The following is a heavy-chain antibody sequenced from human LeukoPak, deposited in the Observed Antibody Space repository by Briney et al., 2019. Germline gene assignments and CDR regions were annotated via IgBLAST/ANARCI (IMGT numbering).Heavy chain of an antibody. D-gene: IGHD6-6*01. J-gene: IGHJ6*02. V-gene: IGHV3-9*01. CDR3: AKDIGRPGYYYYYGMYV. CDR1: GFTFDDYA. Sequence: GRCMSLACAVSGFTFDDYAMHWVRQAQGKVLEWVSGISWNSGSIGYADSVKGRFTISRDNAKNSLYLQMNSLRAEDTALYYCAKDIGRPGYYYYYGMYVWGQGTTVTVSS. CDR2: ISWNSGSI.